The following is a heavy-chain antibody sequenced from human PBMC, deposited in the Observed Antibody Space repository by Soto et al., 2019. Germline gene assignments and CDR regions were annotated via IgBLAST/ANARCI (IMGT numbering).Heavy chain of an antibody. CDR1: GFTFSSYA. V-gene: IGHV3-30-3*01. CDR2: ISYDGSNK. J-gene: IGHJ4*02. D-gene: IGHD6-13*01. CDR3: ARSIAAAGTPFDY. Sequence: QVQLVESRGGVVQPGRSLRLSCAASGFTFSSYAMHWVRQAPGKGLEWVAVISYDGSNKYYADSVKGRFTISRDNSKNTLYLQMNSLRAEDTAVYYCARSIAAAGTPFDYWGQGTLVTVSS.